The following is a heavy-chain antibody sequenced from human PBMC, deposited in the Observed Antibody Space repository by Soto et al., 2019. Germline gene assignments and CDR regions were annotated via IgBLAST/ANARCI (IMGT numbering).Heavy chain of an antibody. D-gene: IGHD6-19*01. J-gene: IGHJ3*02. Sequence: GASVKVSCKASGGTFSSYAISWVRQAPGQGLEWMGGIIPHNDRTKYARRFQDRLTMTTETPTSTAYMELGSLSSDDTSVYYCARDLYYSSGRYFDHDAFDIWGQGTVVTVSS. V-gene: IGHV1-18*01. CDR3: ARDLYYSSGRYFDHDAFDI. CDR1: GGTFSSYA. CDR2: IIPHNDRT.